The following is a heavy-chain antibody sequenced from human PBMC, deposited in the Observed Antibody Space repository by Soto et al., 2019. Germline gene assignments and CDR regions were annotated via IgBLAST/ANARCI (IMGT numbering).Heavy chain of an antibody. Sequence: PGGSLRLSCAASGFTFSSYGMHWVRQAPGKGLEWVAVIWYDGSNKYYADSVKGRFTISRDNSKNTLYLQMNSLRAEDTAVYYCARVGVTTADYYYYYMDVWGKGTTVTVSS. D-gene: IGHD4-17*01. CDR1: GFTFSSYG. CDR2: IWYDGSNK. J-gene: IGHJ6*03. CDR3: ARVGVTTADYYYYYMDV. V-gene: IGHV3-33*01.